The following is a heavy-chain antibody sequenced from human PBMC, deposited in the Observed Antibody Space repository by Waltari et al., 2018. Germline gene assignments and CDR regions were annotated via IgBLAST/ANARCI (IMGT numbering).Heavy chain of an antibody. CDR2: IYYSGST. CDR1: GGSISSSSYY. D-gene: IGHD6-13*01. V-gene: IGHV4-39*01. CDR3: ARHRVSGQLVGL. Sequence: QLQLQESGPGLVKPSETLSLTCTVSGGSISSSSYYWGWIRQPPGKGLEWIGSIYYSGSTYYNPSLKCRVTISVYTSNNQFSLKLSSVTAADTAVYYCARHRVSGQLVGLWGQGTLVTVSS. J-gene: IGHJ4*02.